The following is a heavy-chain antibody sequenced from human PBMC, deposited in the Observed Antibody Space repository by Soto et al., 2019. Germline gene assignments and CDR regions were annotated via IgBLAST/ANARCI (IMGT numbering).Heavy chain of an antibody. CDR3: ATRSPVFDY. Sequence: SVKVSCKASGGTFSSYTISWVRQAPGQGLEWMGRIIPILGIANYAQKFQGRVTITADTSTSTAYMELRSLRSEDTAVYYCATRSPVFDYWGQGTLVTVSS. V-gene: IGHV1-69*02. CDR1: GGTFSSYT. J-gene: IGHJ4*02. CDR2: IIPILGIA.